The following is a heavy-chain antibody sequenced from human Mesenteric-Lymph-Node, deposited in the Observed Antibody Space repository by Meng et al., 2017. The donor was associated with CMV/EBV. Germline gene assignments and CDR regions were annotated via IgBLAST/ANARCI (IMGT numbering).Heavy chain of an antibody. D-gene: IGHD7-27*01. Sequence: GESLKISCAASGFTFSSYGMHWVRQAPGKGLEWVAVIWYDGSNKYYADSVKGRFTISRDNSKNTLYLQMNSLRAEDTAVYYCARALTGYYYYGMDVWGQGTTVTVSS. J-gene: IGHJ6*02. CDR3: ARALTGYYYYGMDV. V-gene: IGHV3-33*01. CDR2: IWYDGSNK. CDR1: GFTFSSYG.